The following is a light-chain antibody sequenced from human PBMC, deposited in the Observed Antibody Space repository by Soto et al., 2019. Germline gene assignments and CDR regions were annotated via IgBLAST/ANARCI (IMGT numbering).Light chain of an antibody. V-gene: IGLV2-23*02. J-gene: IGLJ3*02. CDR3: CSYAGDITWV. Sequence: QSALTQPASVSGSPGQSIIISCTGTSSDVGSYNLVSWYQQHPGKAPKLMIYYVSKRPSGVSNRFSGSKSGNTASLTISGLQAEDEADYYCCSYAGDITWVFGGGTKVTVL. CDR1: SSDVGSYNL. CDR2: YVS.